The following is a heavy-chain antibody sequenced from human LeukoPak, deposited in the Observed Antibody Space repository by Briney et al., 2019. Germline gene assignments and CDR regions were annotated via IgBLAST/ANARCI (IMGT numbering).Heavy chain of an antibody. CDR2: IWSDGSNK. CDR1: GFTFSDYG. Sequence: GGSLRLSCEASGFTFSDYGIHWVRQAPGKGLEWVAVIWSDGSNKYYADSVKGRFTISRDNSKKTLYLQMNSLRVEDTAVYYCVRASGSFDYWGQGTLVTVS. J-gene: IGHJ4*02. D-gene: IGHD3-10*01. CDR3: VRASGSFDY. V-gene: IGHV3-33*01.